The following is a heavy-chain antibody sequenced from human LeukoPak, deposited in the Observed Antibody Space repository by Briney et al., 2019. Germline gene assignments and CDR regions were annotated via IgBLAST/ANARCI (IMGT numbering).Heavy chain of an antibody. CDR1: GFTFSSYE. CDR3: AREKLDSYGISDY. J-gene: IGHJ4*02. D-gene: IGHD5-18*01. V-gene: IGHV3-7*01. CDR2: IKQDGSEK. Sequence: GGSLRLSCAASGFTFSSYEMNWVRQTPGKGLEWVGNIKQDGSEKYYVDSVKGRFTISRDNAKNSLYLQMNSLRAEDTAVYYCAREKLDSYGISDYWGQGTLVTVSS.